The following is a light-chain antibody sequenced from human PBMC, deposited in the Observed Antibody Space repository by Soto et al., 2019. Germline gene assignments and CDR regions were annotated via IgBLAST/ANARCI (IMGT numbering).Light chain of an antibody. CDR3: SSYTSSRIDYV. V-gene: IGLV2-14*01. J-gene: IGLJ1*01. Sequence: QSALTQPASVSGSPGQSITISCTGTSSDVGGYNYVSWYQQHPGKAPKLMIYDVSNRPSGVSNRFSGSKSGNTASLTISGLQAEDEADYYCSSYTSSRIDYVFGTGTKLTVL. CDR2: DVS. CDR1: SSDVGGYNY.